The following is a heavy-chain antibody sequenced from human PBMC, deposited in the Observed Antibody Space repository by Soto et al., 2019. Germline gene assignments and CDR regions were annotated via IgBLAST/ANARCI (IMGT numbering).Heavy chain of an antibody. Sequence: QVQLVQSGAEVRKPGSSVKVSCKASGGTFSRHAISWVRQAPGQGLEWMGGIIPIFGTANHAQKFQGRVTIIADEYTSTVSMELSSLRSEDKAMYYFARGWGYDSNDYYYAYWGQGTLVIVSS. CDR1: GGTFSRHA. CDR2: IIPIFGTA. CDR3: ARGWGYDSNDYYYAY. V-gene: IGHV1-69*01. D-gene: IGHD3-22*01. J-gene: IGHJ4*02.